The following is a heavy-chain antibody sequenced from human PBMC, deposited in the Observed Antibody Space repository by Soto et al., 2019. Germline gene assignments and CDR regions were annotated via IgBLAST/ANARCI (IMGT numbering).Heavy chain of an antibody. CDR1: GFTVSSNY. Sequence: GGSLRLSCAASGFTVSSNYMSWVRQAPGKGLEWVSVIYSGGSTYYADSVKGRFTITGDNSKNTLYLQMNSLRAEDTAVYYCARVPPGITGTTHYGMDVWGQGTTVTVSS. J-gene: IGHJ6*02. CDR3: ARVPPGITGTTHYGMDV. CDR2: IYSGGST. D-gene: IGHD1-20*01. V-gene: IGHV3-53*01.